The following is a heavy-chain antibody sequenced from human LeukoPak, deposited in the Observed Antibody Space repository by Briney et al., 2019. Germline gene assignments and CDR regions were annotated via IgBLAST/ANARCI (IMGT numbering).Heavy chain of an antibody. CDR2: IKQDGSEK. Sequence: GGSLRLSCAASEITFSRSWMSWVRQAPGKGLEWVANIKQDGSEKSYVDSVKGRFTISRDNAKNSLYLQMNSLRAEDTALYYCATGPSYCGGNCYYYFAYWGQGTLVTVSS. CDR1: EITFSRSW. CDR3: ATGPSYCGGNCYYYFAY. V-gene: IGHV3-7*01. D-gene: IGHD2-21*01. J-gene: IGHJ4*02.